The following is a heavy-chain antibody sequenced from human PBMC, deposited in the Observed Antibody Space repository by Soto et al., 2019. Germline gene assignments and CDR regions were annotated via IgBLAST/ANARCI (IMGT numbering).Heavy chain of an antibody. D-gene: IGHD3-9*01. V-gene: IGHV4-34*01. CDR1: GGSFSEYY. J-gene: IGHJ4*02. CDR2: INHSGST. CDR3: ARGRIMAQSSLHFDS. Sequence: SETLSLTFGVYGGSFSEYYWSWIRQPPGKGLEWIAEINHSGSTYYNPSLKSRVTISVDTSKNQFSLKLSSVTGADTALYFCARGRIMAQSSLHFDSWGQGTLVTVSS.